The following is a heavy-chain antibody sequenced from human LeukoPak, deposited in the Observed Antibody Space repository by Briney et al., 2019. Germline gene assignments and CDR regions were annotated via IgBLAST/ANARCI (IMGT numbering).Heavy chain of an antibody. D-gene: IGHD3-3*01. V-gene: IGHV3-30*02. CDR2: IRYDGSNK. CDR1: GFTFSSYG. J-gene: IGHJ5*02. CDR3: AKDLRFLEWSEPGWFDP. Sequence: GGSLRLSCAASGFTFSSYGMHWVRQAPGKGLEWVAFIRYDGSNKYYADSVKGRFTISRDNSKNTLYLQMNSLRAEDTAVYYCAKDLRFLEWSEPGWFDPWGQGTLVTVSS.